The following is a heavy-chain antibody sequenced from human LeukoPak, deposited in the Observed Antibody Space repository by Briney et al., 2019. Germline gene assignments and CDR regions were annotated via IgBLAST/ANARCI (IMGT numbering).Heavy chain of an antibody. CDR2: KLYPHST. CDR1: GGSITSGLYY. Sequence: SEALSLTCTVSGGSITSGLYYWGRVRKSPGKGLEWIGSKLYPHSTYYNPSINRRVFISVDPSENQFSLRLDSVTAADTAVYYCARRGGWWYFDLWGRGTIVTVSS. D-gene: IGHD6-19*01. V-gene: IGHV4-39*01. J-gene: IGHJ2*01. CDR3: ARRGGWWYFDL.